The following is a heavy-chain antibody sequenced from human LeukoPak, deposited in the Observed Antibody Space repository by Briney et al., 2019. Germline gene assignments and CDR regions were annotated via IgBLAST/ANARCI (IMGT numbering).Heavy chain of an antibody. D-gene: IGHD5-24*01. Sequence: SETLSLSCAVYGGSFSGDYWSWIRPPPGKGLQWIGEINHSGNTNNNPPLKSRVTMSVDTSKNQLSLNLTSVTAADTAVYYCARVHGHNLGTLDYWGQGILVTVSS. V-gene: IGHV4-34*01. CDR1: GGSFSGDY. CDR3: ARVHGHNLGTLDY. J-gene: IGHJ4*02. CDR2: INHSGNT.